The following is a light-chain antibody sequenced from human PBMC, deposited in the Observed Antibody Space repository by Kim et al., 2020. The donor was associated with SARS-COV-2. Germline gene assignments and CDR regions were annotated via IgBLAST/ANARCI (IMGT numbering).Light chain of an antibody. CDR3: NSRDSSGNHYV. Sequence: ALGQTVRITCQGDSLRSYYASWYQQKPGQAPVLVIYGKDNLPSGIPDRFSGSSSGNTASLTITGAQAEDEADYYCNSRDSSGNHYVFGTGTKVTVL. V-gene: IGLV3-19*01. CDR1: SLRSYY. J-gene: IGLJ1*01. CDR2: GKD.